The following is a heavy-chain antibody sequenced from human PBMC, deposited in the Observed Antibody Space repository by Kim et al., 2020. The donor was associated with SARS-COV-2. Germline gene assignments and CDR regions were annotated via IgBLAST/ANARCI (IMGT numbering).Heavy chain of an antibody. J-gene: IGHJ5*02. Sequence: SVKVSCKASGGTFSSYAISWVRQAPGQGLEWMGGIIPIFGTANYAQKFQGRVTITADESTSTAYMELSSLRSEDTAVYYCARTNGVRGVSWFDPWGQGTLVTVSS. CDR3: ARTNGVRGVSWFDP. CDR1: GGTFSSYA. CDR2: IIPIFGTA. D-gene: IGHD3-10*01. V-gene: IGHV1-69*13.